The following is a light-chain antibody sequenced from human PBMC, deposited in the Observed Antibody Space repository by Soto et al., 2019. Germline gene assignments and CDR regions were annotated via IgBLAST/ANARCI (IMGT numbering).Light chain of an antibody. Sequence: DIPMTQSPSSLSASVGDRVTITCRASQDISNSLAWYQQKPGKVPKVLIYAASILQSGVPARFSGSGSGTDFTLTISSLQPEDVATYSCQKYNSAPLTFGGGTKVEI. J-gene: IGKJ4*01. CDR3: QKYNSAPLT. CDR2: AAS. V-gene: IGKV1-27*01. CDR1: QDISNS.